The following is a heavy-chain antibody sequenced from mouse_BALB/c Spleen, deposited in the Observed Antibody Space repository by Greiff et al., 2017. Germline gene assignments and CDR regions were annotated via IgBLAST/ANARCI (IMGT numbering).Heavy chain of an antibody. CDR1: GYTFTSYW. Sequence: VQLQESGAELARPGASVKLSCKASGYTFTSYWMQWVKQRPGQGLEWIGAIYPGDGDTRYTQKFKGKATLTADKSSSTAYMQLSSLASEDSAVYYCAREGYDYAWFAYWSQGTLVTVSA. V-gene: IGHV1-87*01. D-gene: IGHD2-4*01. CDR3: AREGYDYAWFAY. J-gene: IGHJ3*01. CDR2: IYPGDGDT.